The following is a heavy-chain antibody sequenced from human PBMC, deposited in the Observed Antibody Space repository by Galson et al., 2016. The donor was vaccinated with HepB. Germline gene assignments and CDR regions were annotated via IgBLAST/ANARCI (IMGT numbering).Heavy chain of an antibody. D-gene: IGHD3-10*01. CDR1: GFTFYNYA. V-gene: IGHV3-23*01. CDR2: IGGNGSPT. J-gene: IGHJ4*02. CDR3: ARGGGHGFFDY. Sequence: SLRLSCAASGFTFYNYAMNWVRQAPGGGLEWVAAIGGNGSPTYYADSVRGRFSISRANSKNTLYLQMNSLRAEDTALYYCARGGGHGFFDYWGQGTQVTVSS.